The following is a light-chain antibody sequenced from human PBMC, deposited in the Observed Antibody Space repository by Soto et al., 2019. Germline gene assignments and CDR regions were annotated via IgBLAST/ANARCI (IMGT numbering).Light chain of an antibody. V-gene: IGKV3-15*01. CDR2: DAS. CDR3: HQYNNWPPWT. Sequence: IVMTQSPATLSVSPGERSTLSCRSSRGISSNLAWYQQKPGQAPRLLIYDASTRATGIPARFSGSGSGTEFTLTISSLQSEDFAVYYCHQYNNWPPWTFGQGTKVDIK. CDR1: RGISSN. J-gene: IGKJ1*01.